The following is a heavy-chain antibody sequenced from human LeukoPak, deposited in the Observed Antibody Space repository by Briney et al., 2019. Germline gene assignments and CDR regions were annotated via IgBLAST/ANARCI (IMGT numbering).Heavy chain of an antibody. V-gene: IGHV4-39*01. CDR1: GGSMSSSSNY. CDR2: IYYSGST. D-gene: IGHD6-13*01. Sequence: SETLSLTCTVSGGSMSSSSNYWGWIRQPPGKGLEWIGSIYYSGSTYYSPSPKSRVTISVDTSKKQFSLKLSSVTAADTAVYYCARHKAVAGAGTDCWGQGTLVIVSS. CDR3: ARHKAVAGAGTDC. J-gene: IGHJ4*02.